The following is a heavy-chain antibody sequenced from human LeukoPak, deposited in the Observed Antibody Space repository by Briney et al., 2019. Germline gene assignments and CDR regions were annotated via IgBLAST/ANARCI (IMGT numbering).Heavy chain of an antibody. CDR2: ISGSGSSA. CDR3: AKGRRGYAYGATVDY. Sequence: GGSLRLSCAASGFTFTNAWMSWVRQAPGKGLEWVSAISGSGSSAYYADSVKGRFTISRDNSKNTLYLQMNSLRAEDTALYYCAKGRRGYAYGATVDYWGQGTLVTVSS. J-gene: IGHJ4*02. V-gene: IGHV3-23*01. D-gene: IGHD5-18*01. CDR1: GFTFTNAW.